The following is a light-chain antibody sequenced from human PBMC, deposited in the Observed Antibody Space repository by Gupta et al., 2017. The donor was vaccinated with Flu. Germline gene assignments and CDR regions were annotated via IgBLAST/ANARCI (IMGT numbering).Light chain of an antibody. CDR3: QQYHNWPRT. Sequence: GERATLSCRASQSIANNLAWFQQRPGQAPRLLIYGASTRGTTIPARFSGSGSGTEFTLTISSLQSEDFAVYYCQQYHNWPRTFGPGTKVEVK. CDR2: GAS. V-gene: IGKV3-15*01. J-gene: IGKJ1*01. CDR1: QSIANN.